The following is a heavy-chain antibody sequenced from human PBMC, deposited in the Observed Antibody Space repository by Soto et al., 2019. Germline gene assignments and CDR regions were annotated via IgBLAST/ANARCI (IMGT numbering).Heavy chain of an antibody. D-gene: IGHD3-10*01. V-gene: IGHV4-31*03. CDR3: ARTSDYYGSGSYQNYYYYYMDV. CDR1: GGSISSGGYY. CDR2: IYYSGST. Sequence: SETLSLTCTVSGGSISSGGYYWSWIRQHPGKGLEWIGYIYYSGSTYYNSSLKSRVTISVDTSKNQFSLKLSSVTAADTAVYYCARTSDYYGSGSYQNYYYYYMDVWGKGTTVTVSS. J-gene: IGHJ6*03.